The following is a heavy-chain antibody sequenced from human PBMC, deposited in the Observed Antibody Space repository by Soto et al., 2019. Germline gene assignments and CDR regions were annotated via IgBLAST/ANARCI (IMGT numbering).Heavy chain of an antibody. CDR3: TSQEGESITGTTSWFDP. CDR2: IKSKTDGGTT. J-gene: IGHJ5*02. V-gene: IGHV3-15*01. CDR1: GFTFSNAW. D-gene: IGHD1-7*01. Sequence: PGGSLRLSCAASGFTFSNAWMSWVRQAPGKGLEWVGRIKSKTDGGTTDYAAPVKGRFTISRGDSKNTLYLQMNSLKTEDTAVYYCTSQEGESITGTTSWFDPWGQGTLVTVSS.